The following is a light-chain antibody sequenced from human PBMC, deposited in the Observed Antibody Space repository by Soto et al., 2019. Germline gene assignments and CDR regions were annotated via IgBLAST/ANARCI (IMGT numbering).Light chain of an antibody. Sequence: EIVLTQSPGTLSLSPGERATLSCRASQSVSSSYLAWYQQKPGQAPRLLIYGASSRATGIPDRFSGSGSGTDFTLTISILEPEDFAVYYCQQYDSSPLTFGGGTKGDIK. CDR2: GAS. V-gene: IGKV3-20*01. CDR3: QQYDSSPLT. J-gene: IGKJ4*01. CDR1: QSVSSSY.